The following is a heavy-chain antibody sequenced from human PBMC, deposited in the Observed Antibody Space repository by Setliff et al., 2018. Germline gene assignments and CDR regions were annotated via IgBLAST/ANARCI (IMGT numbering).Heavy chain of an antibody. CDR1: GGSFTTYY. Sequence: SETLSLTCTVSGGSFTTYYWSWIRQSPGKGLEWIGYIYYSGSTNYNPSLKSRVSISVDTSKNQFSLRLTSVTAADTAVYYCARVDEEYCSGGTCYDWFDPWGPGTLVTVSS. CDR2: IYYSGST. V-gene: IGHV4-59*01. CDR3: ARVDEEYCSGGTCYDWFDP. D-gene: IGHD2-15*01. J-gene: IGHJ5*02.